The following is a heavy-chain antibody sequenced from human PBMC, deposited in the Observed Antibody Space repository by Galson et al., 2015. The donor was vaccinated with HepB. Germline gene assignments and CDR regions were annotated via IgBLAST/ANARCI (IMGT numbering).Heavy chain of an antibody. CDR1: GFTFGDYA. J-gene: IGHJ4*02. Sequence: SLRLSCAAPGFTFGDYAMSWVRQAPGKGLEWVGFIRIKAYGETTEYAGSVKGRFTISRDDSKSIAYLQMSSLRTEDTALYYCTRVGNDYSNYGAFDYWGQGTLVTVSS. CDR2: IRIKAYGETT. V-gene: IGHV3-49*04. D-gene: IGHD4-11*01. CDR3: TRVGNDYSNYGAFDY.